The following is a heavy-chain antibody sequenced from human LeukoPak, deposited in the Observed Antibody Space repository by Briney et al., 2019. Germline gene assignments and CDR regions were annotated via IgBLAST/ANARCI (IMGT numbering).Heavy chain of an antibody. CDR2: INNDGGST. J-gene: IGHJ6*02. V-gene: IGHV3-74*01. CDR3: TRVDYYYHGMDV. Sequence: GGSLRLSCAASGFAFSSYWMHWVRHAPEKGREWVARINNDGGSTNYADPVKGRFTISRDNAKNTLFLQMNSLRAQDTGVYYCTRVDYYYHGMDVWGQGTPVTVSS. CDR1: GFAFSSYW.